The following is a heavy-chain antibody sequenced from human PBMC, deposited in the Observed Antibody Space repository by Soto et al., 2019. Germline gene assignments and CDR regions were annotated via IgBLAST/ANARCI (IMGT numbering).Heavy chain of an antibody. CDR2: FDPEDGET. V-gene: IGHV1-24*01. CDR3: ATMPKILTGYFPTLYFDY. Sequence: GASVKVSCKVSGYTLTELSMHWVRQAPGKGLEWMGGFDPEDGETIYAQKFQGRVTMTEDTSTDTAYMELSSLRSEDTAVYYCATMPKILTGYFPTLYFDYWGQGTLVTVSS. J-gene: IGHJ4*02. D-gene: IGHD3-9*01. CDR1: GYTLTELS.